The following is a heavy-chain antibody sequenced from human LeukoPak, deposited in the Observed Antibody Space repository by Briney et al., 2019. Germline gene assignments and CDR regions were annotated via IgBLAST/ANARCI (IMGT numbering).Heavy chain of an antibody. D-gene: IGHD5-12*01. J-gene: IGHJ4*02. Sequence: GASVKVSCKASGYTFTSYDINWVRQATGQGLEWMGWMNPNSGNTGYAQKFQGRVTMTTDTSTSTAYMELRSLRSDDTAVYYCAREKRMVASPDFDYWGQGTLVTVSS. CDR3: AREKRMVASPDFDY. V-gene: IGHV1-8*01. CDR1: GYTFTSYD. CDR2: MNPNSGNT.